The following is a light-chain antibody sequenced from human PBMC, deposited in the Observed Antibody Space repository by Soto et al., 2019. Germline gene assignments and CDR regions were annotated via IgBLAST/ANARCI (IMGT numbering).Light chain of an antibody. V-gene: IGLV2-23*02. J-gene: IGLJ1*01. CDR1: SNDIGGYNY. Sequence: QSALTQPASVSGSPGQSITISCTGTSNDIGGYNYVSWYQQHPGEAPKLIIYEVNRRPSGVSDRLSGSKSANTASLTISGLQAEDEADYYCFSYAGAGTFVFGTGTKLTVL. CDR2: EVN. CDR3: FSYAGAGTFV.